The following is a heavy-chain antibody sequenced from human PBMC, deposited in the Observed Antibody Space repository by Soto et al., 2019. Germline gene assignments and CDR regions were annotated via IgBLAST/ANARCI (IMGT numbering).Heavy chain of an antibody. D-gene: IGHD3-3*01. V-gene: IGHV3-15*07. CDR1: GFTFANAW. Sequence: EVHLVESGGGVVTPGGSLTLSCAASGFTFANAWMNWVRQAPGKGLEWVGRIRSSSDGGTTDYAAPVKGRFTFSRDDSKNTLFLHMNSLKTEDTAVYYCTTSIFGVVTAHWGQGTRVTVS. CDR3: TTSIFGVVTAH. CDR2: IRSSSDGGTT. J-gene: IGHJ4*02.